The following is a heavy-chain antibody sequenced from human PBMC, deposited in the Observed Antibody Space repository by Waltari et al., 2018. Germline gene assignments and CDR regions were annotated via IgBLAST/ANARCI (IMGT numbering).Heavy chain of an antibody. CDR2: ICPILGIA. Sequence: QVQLVQSGAEVKKPGSSVKVSCKASGGTFSSYTISWVRQAPGQGLEWMGRICPILGIANYAQKFQGRVTITADKSTSTAYMELSSVTAADTAVYYCARDYYDFWSGYPYYYGMDVWGQGTTVTVSS. V-gene: IGHV1-69*08. J-gene: IGHJ6*02. CDR1: GGTFSSYT. D-gene: IGHD3-3*01. CDR3: ARDYYDFWSGYPYYYGMDV.